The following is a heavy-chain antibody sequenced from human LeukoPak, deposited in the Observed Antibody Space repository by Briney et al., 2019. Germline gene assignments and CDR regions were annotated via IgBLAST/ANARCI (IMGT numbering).Heavy chain of an antibody. J-gene: IGHJ5*02. CDR2: INHSGST. D-gene: IGHD5-18*01. V-gene: IGHV4-34*01. Sequence: ETLSLICAVYCGSFSGYYWSWIRQPPGKGLEWIGEINHSGSTNYNPTLKSRVTISVDTSKNQFSLKLSSVTAADAAVYDCASRSWIQPTPAWGQENLVTVSS. CDR3: ASRSWIQPTPA. CDR1: CGSFSGYY.